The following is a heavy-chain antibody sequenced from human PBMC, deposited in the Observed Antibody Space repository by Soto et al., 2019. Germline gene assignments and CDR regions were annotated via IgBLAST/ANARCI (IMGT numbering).Heavy chain of an antibody. Sequence: PGGSLRLSCAASGFTVSSSYVGWVRQAPGRGLDWVSLIYRGDSTYYADSVKGRFTISRDNSKNTVYLQMNSLRAEDTAVYYCVRDPKHHLFVNWGQGYLVTVSS. V-gene: IGHV3-53*01. J-gene: IGHJ4*02. CDR2: IYRGDST. CDR3: VRDPKHHLFVN. CDR1: GFTVSSSY.